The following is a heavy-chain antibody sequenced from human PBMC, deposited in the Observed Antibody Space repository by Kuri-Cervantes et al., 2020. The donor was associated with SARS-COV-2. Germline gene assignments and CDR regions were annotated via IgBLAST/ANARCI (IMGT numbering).Heavy chain of an antibody. Sequence: GGSLRLSCAASGFTFDDYGMSWVRQAPGKGLEWVGFIRSKAYGGTTEYAASVKGRFTISRDDSKSIAYLQMNSLKTEDTAVYYCTRVSSSWYPYFDYWGQGTLVTVSS. CDR3: TRVSSSWYPYFDY. V-gene: IGHV3-49*04. CDR1: GFTFDDYG. CDR2: IRSKAYGGTT. J-gene: IGHJ4*02. D-gene: IGHD6-13*01.